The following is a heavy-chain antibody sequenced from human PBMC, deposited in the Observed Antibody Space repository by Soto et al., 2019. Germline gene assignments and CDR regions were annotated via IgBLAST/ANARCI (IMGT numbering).Heavy chain of an antibody. D-gene: IGHD1-1*01. V-gene: IGHV5-10-1*01. J-gene: IGHJ6*02. CDR3: ARHPLTTGTVDYGMDV. CDR1: GYSFTSYW. CDR2: IDPSDSYT. Sequence: GESLKISCKGSGYSFTSYWISWVRQMPGKGLEWMGRIDPSDSYTNYSPSFQGHVTISADKSISTAYLQWSSLKASDTAMYYCARHPLTTGTVDYGMDVWGQGTTVTVYS.